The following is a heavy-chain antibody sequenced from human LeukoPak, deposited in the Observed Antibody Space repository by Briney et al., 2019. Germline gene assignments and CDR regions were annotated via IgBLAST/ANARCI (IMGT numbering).Heavy chain of an antibody. D-gene: IGHD6-19*01. CDR3: GKDSPLVSYTSGWSSNSFDH. V-gene: IGHV3-23*01. Sequence: GGSLRLSCAASGFTFRSYAMHWVRQAPGKGLEWVSSVNGGGGTTYYADSVKGRFTISRDNSKNTVDLQLNRLRADDTAVYYFGKDSPLVSYTSGWSSNSFDHWGQGTLVSVSS. CDR1: GFTFRSYA. CDR2: VNGGGGTT. J-gene: IGHJ4*02.